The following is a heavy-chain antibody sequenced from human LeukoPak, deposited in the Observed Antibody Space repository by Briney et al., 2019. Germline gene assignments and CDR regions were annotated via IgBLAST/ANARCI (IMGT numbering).Heavy chain of an antibody. CDR3: ATARMVYAIFGHYGMDV. J-gene: IGHJ6*02. D-gene: IGHD2-8*01. Sequence: ASVKVSCKVSGYTLTELSMHWVRQAPGKGLECMGGFDPEDGETIYAQKFQGRVTMTEDTSTDTAYMELSSLRSEDTAVYYCATARMVYAIFGHYGMDVWGQGTTVTVSS. CDR2: FDPEDGET. CDR1: GYTLTELS. V-gene: IGHV1-24*01.